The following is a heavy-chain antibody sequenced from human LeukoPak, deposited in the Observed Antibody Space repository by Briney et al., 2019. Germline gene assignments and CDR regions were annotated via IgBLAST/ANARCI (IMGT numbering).Heavy chain of an antibody. D-gene: IGHD6-6*01. CDR1: GGTFRNYV. J-gene: IGHJ4*02. CDR2: IIPIFGAA. V-gene: IGHV1-69*13. Sequence: GASVKVSCKASGGTFRNYVISWVRQAPGQGLEWMGGIIPIFGAANYGQSSQGRVTITADESTNTAYMELSSLRSDDTAVYYCARDPLSRSWGPDYFDYWGQGALVTVSS. CDR3: ARDPLSRSWGPDYFDY.